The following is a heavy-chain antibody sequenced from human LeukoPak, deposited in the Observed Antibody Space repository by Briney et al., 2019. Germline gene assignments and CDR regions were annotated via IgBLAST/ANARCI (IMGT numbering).Heavy chain of an antibody. CDR2: INPNSGGT. V-gene: IGHV1-2*02. CDR1: GYTFSGYY. D-gene: IGHD1-20*01. Sequence: ASVKVSCKASGYTFSGYYMHWVRQAPGQGLEWMGWINPNSGGTNYAQKFQGRVTMTRDTSISTAYMELSRRRSDDTAVYYCQAKYNWNDVEPPDYWGQGTLVTVSS. CDR3: QAKYNWNDVEPPDY. J-gene: IGHJ4*02.